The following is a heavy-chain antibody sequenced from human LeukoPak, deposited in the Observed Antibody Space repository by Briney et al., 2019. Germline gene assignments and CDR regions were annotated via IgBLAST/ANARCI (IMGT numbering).Heavy chain of an antibody. CDR2: IGGSGGGT. Sequence: GGSLTLSCAASGFTFSSYAMSWVRQAPGRGLEGVSAIGGSGGGTYYADSAKGRFTISRDNSENTLYRQMNSLRAEDTAVYYCAKCYHFSFIPTLDYGDSFFDHWGQGTLVTVSS. V-gene: IGHV3-23*01. CDR3: AKCYHFSFIPTLDYGDSFFDH. CDR1: GFTFSSYA. J-gene: IGHJ4*02. D-gene: IGHD4-17*01.